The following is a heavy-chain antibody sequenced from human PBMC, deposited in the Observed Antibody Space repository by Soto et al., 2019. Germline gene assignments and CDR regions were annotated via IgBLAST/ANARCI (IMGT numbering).Heavy chain of an antibody. J-gene: IGHJ5*02. CDR2: ISYRGIT. V-gene: IGHV4-31*03. D-gene: IGHD6-13*01. CDR1: GGSFSSGAYH. Sequence: QVQLQESGPGLVKPSQTLSLTCTVSGGSFSSGAYHWSWVRQHPGQGLEWIASISYRGITYSNPSLKSRLSMSVATSKNQFSLNLTSGTAADTAVYHCARMSATGTRWFDPWGQGTLVTVSS. CDR3: ARMSATGTRWFDP.